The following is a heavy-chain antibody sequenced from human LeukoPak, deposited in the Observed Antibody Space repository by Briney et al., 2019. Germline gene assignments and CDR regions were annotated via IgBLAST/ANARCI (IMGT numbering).Heavy chain of an antibody. V-gene: IGHV4-59*08. CDR3: ARKSRFGSGWYWFDP. J-gene: IGHJ5*02. CDR1: GGSISSYY. CDR2: IYYSGST. D-gene: IGHD6-19*01. Sequence: SETLSLTCTVSGGSISSYYWSWIRQPPGKGLEWIGYIYYSGSTNYNPSLKSRVTISVDTSKNQFSLKLSSVTAADTAVYYCARKSRFGSGWYWFDPWGQGTLDTVSS.